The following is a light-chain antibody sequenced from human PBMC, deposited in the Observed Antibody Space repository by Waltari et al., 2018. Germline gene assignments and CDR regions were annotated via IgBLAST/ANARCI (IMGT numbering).Light chain of an antibody. CDR2: GAS. Sequence: EIVMTQSPATLSVSPGERATLSCRASQSVSSNLAWYQQKPGQAPRLHIYGASTRATGIPARFSGSGSGTEFTLTISSLQSEDFAVYYCQQYNNFPYTFGQGTKLEIK. CDR3: QQYNNFPYT. V-gene: IGKV3-15*01. CDR1: QSVSSN. J-gene: IGKJ2*01.